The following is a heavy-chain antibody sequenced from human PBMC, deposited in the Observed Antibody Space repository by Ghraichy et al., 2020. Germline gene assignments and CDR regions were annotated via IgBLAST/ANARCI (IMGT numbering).Heavy chain of an antibody. V-gene: IGHV3-30*18. CDR3: AKDKGFQYSSGWVQSYYFDY. J-gene: IGHJ4*02. CDR1: GFTFSSYG. Sequence: GGSLRLSCAASGFTFSSYGMHWVRQAPGKGLEWVAVISYDGSNKYYADSVKGRFTISRDNSKNTLYLQMNSLRAEDTAVYYCAKDKGFQYSSGWVQSYYFDYWGQGTLVTVSS. D-gene: IGHD6-19*01. CDR2: ISYDGSNK.